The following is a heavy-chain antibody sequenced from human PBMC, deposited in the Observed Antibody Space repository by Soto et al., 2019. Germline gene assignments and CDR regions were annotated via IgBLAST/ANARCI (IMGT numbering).Heavy chain of an antibody. CDR3: ARMWFGELLLDY. J-gene: IGHJ4*02. CDR1: GGSISSGGYY. D-gene: IGHD3-10*01. V-gene: IGHV4-31*03. CDR2: IYYSGST. Sequence: SETLSLTCTVSGGSISSGGYYWSWIRQHPGKGLEWIGYIYYSGSTYYNPSLKSRVTISVDTSKNQFSLKLSSVTAADTAVYYCARMWFGELLLDYWGQGTLVTVSS.